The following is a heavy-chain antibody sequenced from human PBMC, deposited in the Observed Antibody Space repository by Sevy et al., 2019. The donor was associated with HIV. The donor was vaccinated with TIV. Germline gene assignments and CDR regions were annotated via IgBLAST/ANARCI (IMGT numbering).Heavy chain of an antibody. Sequence: APVKVSCKVSGYTLSELSIHWVRQAPRKGLERMGRFDPEDRETIYAQKFQGRVTLTEDTSTDTAYMELRSLKTEDTAVYYCATTREYYEDSSGYLDFWGQGTLVTVSS. J-gene: IGHJ4*02. CDR3: ATTREYYEDSSGYLDF. CDR2: FDPEDRET. V-gene: IGHV1-24*01. CDR1: GYTLSELS. D-gene: IGHD3-22*01.